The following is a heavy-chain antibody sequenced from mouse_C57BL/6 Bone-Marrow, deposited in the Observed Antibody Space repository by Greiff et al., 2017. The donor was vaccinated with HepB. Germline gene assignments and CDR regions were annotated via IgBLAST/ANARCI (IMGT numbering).Heavy chain of an antibody. J-gene: IGHJ4*01. D-gene: IGHD2-14*01. V-gene: IGHV14-4*01. CDR2: IDPENGDT. CDR3: TTAYYGYDERLDAMDY. CDR1: GFNIKDDY. Sequence: EVQLQQSGAELVRPGASVKLSCTASGFNIKDDYMHWVKQRPEQGLEWIGWIDPENGDTEYASKFQGKATITADTSSNTAYLQLSSLTSEDTAVYYCTTAYYGYDERLDAMDYWGQGTSVTVSS.